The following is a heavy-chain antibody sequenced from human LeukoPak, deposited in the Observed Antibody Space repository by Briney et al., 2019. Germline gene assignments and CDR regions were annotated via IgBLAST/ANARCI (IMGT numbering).Heavy chain of an antibody. V-gene: IGHV4-59*01. Sequence: PSETLSLTCTVSGGSISSYYWSWIRQPPGKGLEWIGYIYYSGSTNYNPSLKSRVTISVDTSKNQFSLKLSSVTAADTAVYYCARDNTAAGTSLDYWGQGTLVTFSS. CDR3: ARDNTAAGTSLDY. J-gene: IGHJ4*02. CDR2: IYYSGST. D-gene: IGHD6-13*01. CDR1: GGSISSYY.